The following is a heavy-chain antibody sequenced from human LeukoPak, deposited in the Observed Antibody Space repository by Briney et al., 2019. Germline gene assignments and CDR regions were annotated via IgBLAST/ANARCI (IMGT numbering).Heavy chain of an antibody. J-gene: IGHJ6*02. Sequence: GGSLRLSCAASGFTFSSYWMSWVRQAPGKGLEWVANIKQDGSEKYYVDSVKGRFTISRDNAKNSLYLQMNSLRAGDTAVYYCARDIYGDYVTFWYYYGMDVWGQGTTVTVSS. D-gene: IGHD4-17*01. V-gene: IGHV3-7*01. CDR2: IKQDGSEK. CDR1: GFTFSSYW. CDR3: ARDIYGDYVTFWYYYGMDV.